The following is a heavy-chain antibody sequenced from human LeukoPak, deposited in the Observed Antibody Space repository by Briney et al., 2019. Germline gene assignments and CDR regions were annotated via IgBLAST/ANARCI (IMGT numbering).Heavy chain of an antibody. D-gene: IGHD1-26*01. V-gene: IGHV1-24*01. CDR2: FDPEGGET. Sequence: PWASVKVSCKVSGYTLTELSMYWVRQAPGKGLEWMGGFDPEGGETIYAQKFQGRVTMTEDTSTDTAYMELSSLRSEDTAVYYCARYRSGANWFDPWGQGTLVTVSS. CDR1: GYTLTELS. CDR3: ARYRSGANWFDP. J-gene: IGHJ5*02.